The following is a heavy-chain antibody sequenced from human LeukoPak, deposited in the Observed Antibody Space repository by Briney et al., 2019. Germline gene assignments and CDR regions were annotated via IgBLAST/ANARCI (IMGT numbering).Heavy chain of an antibody. Sequence: PGGSLRLSCSASGFTFSSYSMNWVRQAPGKGLEWVSSNSSSSSYIYYADSVKGRFTISRDNSKNTLYLQMNSLRAEDTAVYYCASSTVAGMDWFDPWGQGTLVTVSS. CDR2: NSSSSSYI. CDR3: ASSTVAGMDWFDP. J-gene: IGHJ5*02. CDR1: GFTFSSYS. D-gene: IGHD6-19*01. V-gene: IGHV3-21*01.